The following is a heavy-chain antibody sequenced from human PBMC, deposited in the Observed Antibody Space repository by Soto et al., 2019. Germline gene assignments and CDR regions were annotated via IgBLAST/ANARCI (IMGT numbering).Heavy chain of an antibody. CDR1: GFTFKESA. CDR2: ISDTGAST. D-gene: IGHD6-19*01. V-gene: IGHV3-23*01. Sequence: EVRLLEAGGGLKQPGGCLRLSCAASGFTFKESAMNWVRQAPGKGLGWVASISDTGASTWYAESVRGRLSISSDNSKNTLYLQMNSLRGEDTAVYYCAKGRGSGWAWYFDNWGQGTLVTVSS. CDR3: AKGRGSGWAWYFDN. J-gene: IGHJ4*02.